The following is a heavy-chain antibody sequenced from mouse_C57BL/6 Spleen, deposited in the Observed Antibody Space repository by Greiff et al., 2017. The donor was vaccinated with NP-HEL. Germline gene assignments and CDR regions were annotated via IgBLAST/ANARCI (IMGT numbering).Heavy chain of an antibody. D-gene: IGHD4-1*01. Sequence: QVQLQQSGAELARPGASVKLSCKASGYTFTSYGISWVKQRTGQGLEWIGVIYPRSGTTYYNEKCKGKATLTADKSSSTAYMEVRSLTSEDSAVYFCARSRNWDRVYDYWGQGTTLAVSS. J-gene: IGHJ2*01. CDR3: ARSRNWDRVYDY. CDR2: IYPRSGTT. V-gene: IGHV1-81*01. CDR1: GYTFTSYG.